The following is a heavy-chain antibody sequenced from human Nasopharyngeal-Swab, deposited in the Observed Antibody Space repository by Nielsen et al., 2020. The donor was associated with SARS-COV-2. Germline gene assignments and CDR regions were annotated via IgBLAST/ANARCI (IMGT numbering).Heavy chain of an antibody. CDR2: ISSSGSTI. CDR3: AGIARGYSYGYAL. D-gene: IGHD5-18*01. Sequence: GGSLRLSCTASGFTFSDYYMSWIRQAPGKGLEWVSYISSSGSTIYYADSVKGRFTISRDNAKNSLYLQMNSLRAEDTAVYYCAGIARGYSYGYALWGQGTLVTVSS. V-gene: IGHV3-11*01. J-gene: IGHJ4*02. CDR1: GFTFSDYY.